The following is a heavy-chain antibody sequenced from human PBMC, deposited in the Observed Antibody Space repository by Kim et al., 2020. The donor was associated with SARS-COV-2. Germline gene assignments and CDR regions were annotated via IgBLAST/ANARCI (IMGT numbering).Heavy chain of an antibody. D-gene: IGHD5-12*01. CDR3: ARLWGWLQQADNWFDP. V-gene: IGHV3-48*02. Sequence: GGSLRLSCAASGFTFSSYSMNWVRQAPGKGLEWVSYISSSSSTIYYADSVKGRFTISRDNAKNSLYLQMNSLRDEDTAVYYCARLWGWLQQADNWFDPWGQGTLVTVSS. CDR2: ISSSSSTI. CDR1: GFTFSSYS. J-gene: IGHJ5*02.